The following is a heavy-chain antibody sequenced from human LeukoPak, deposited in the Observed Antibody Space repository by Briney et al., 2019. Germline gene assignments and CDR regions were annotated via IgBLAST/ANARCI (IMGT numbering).Heavy chain of an antibody. V-gene: IGHV1-8*01. Sequence: ASVKVSCKASGYTFTSYDINWVRQATGQGLEWMGWMNPNSGNTGYAQKFQGRVTMTRNTSISTAYMELSSLRSEDTAVYYCARGFHSSGWYYWFDPWGQGTLVTVSS. CDR3: ARGFHSSGWYYWFDP. CDR2: MNPNSGNT. CDR1: GYTFTSYD. J-gene: IGHJ5*02. D-gene: IGHD6-19*01.